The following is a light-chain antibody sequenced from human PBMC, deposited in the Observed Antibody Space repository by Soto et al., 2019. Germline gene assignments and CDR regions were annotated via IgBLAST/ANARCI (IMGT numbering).Light chain of an antibody. CDR2: GAS. CDR1: QNVDDSH. J-gene: IGKJ5*01. CDR3: QQYRMSPNT. V-gene: IGKV3-20*01. Sequence: EIVLTQSPGTLYLSPGETAALSCRASQNVDDSHLAWYQLRPGLVPRLLIYGASTRATGIPDRFSGSGSGRDFSLTIRGLKPEDFAVYFCQQYRMSPNTFGQGTRLEIK.